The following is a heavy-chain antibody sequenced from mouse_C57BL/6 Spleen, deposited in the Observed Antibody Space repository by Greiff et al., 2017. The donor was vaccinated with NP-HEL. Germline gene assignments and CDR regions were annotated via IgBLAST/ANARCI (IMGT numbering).Heavy chain of an antibody. CDR1: GFSLTSYG. CDR3: ARITTALYYYAMDY. D-gene: IGHD1-2*01. Sequence: QVQLKESGPGLVQPSQSLSITCTVSGFSLTSYGVHWVRQSPGKGLEWLGVIWSGGSTDYNAAFISRLSISKDNSKSQVFFKMNSLQADDTAIYYCARITTALYYYAMDYWGQGTSVTVSS. J-gene: IGHJ4*01. V-gene: IGHV2-2*01. CDR2: IWSGGST.